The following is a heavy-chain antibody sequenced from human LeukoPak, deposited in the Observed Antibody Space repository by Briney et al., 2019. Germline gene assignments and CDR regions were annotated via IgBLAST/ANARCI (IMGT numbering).Heavy chain of an antibody. CDR1: GGPISSYY. D-gene: IGHD3-10*01. V-gene: IGHV4-59*01. CDR2: IYYSGST. J-gene: IGHJ6*03. Sequence: SETLSLTCTVSGGPISSYYWSWIRQPPGKGLEWIGYIYYSGSTNYNPSLKSGVTISVDTSKNQFSLKLSSVTAADTAVYYCARVPSGGYMDVWGKGTTVTVSS. CDR3: ARVPSGGYMDV.